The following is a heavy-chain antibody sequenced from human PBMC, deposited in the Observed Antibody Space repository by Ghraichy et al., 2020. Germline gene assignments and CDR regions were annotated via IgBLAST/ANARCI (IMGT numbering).Heavy chain of an antibody. D-gene: IGHD3-3*01. CDR1: GGSISSYY. V-gene: IGHV4-59*08. Sequence: SETLSLTCTVSGGSISSYYWSWIRQPPGKGLEWIGYIYYSGSTNYNPSLKSRVTISVDTSKNQFSLKLSSVTAADTAVYYCARRIYDFWSGYQTHYYSYYGMDVWGQGTTVTVSS. J-gene: IGHJ6*02. CDR2: IYYSGST. CDR3: ARRIYDFWSGYQTHYYSYYGMDV.